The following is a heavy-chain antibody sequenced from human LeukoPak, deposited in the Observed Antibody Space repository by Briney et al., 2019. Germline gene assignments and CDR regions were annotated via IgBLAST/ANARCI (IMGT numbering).Heavy chain of an antibody. D-gene: IGHD1-1*01. CDR1: GYTFTGYY. V-gene: IGHV1-2*02. J-gene: IGHJ5*02. Sequence: ASVKVSCKASGYTFTGYYMHWVRQAPGQGLGWMGWINPNSGGTNYAQKFQGRVTMTRDTSISTAYMELSRLRSDDTAVYYCARDPSDWNDDWDNWFDPWGQGTLVTVSS. CDR3: ARDPSDWNDDWDNWFDP. CDR2: INPNSGGT.